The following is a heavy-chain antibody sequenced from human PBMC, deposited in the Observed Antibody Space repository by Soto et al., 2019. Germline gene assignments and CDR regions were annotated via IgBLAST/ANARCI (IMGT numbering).Heavy chain of an antibody. J-gene: IGHJ4*02. V-gene: IGHV3-30*03. CDR1: GFNFGFFG. CDR3: ARGNLSFDFDS. CDR2: ISGDGINT. D-gene: IGHD3-10*01. Sequence: QIQLVESGGDVVQPGRSLRLSCAASGFNFGFFGMHWVRQAPGKGLEWVAFISGDGINTHYADSVRGRFTLSRDYSKKTMYLQMESLRDDDTALYYCARGNLSFDFDSWGQGTLVTVSS.